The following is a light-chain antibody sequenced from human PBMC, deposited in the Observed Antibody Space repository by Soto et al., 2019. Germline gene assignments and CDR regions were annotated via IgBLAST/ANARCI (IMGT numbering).Light chain of an antibody. Sequence: QSVLTQAPSASGTPGQRVTISCSGSSSNIGSNTVNWYQQLPGTAPKLLIYNNAQRPSGVPDRFSGSKSGTSASLAIGGLQSEDEVDYYCAVWDDSLNGWVFGGGTKLTVL. CDR2: NNA. J-gene: IGLJ3*02. CDR3: AVWDDSLNGWV. V-gene: IGLV1-44*01. CDR1: SSNIGSNT.